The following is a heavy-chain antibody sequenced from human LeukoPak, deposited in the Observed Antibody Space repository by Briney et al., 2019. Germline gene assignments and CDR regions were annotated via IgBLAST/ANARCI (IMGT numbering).Heavy chain of an antibody. CDR1: GGSISSSSYY. J-gene: IGHJ4*02. CDR2: IYYSGST. Sequence: SETLSLTCTVSGGSISSSSYYWGWIRQPPGKGLEWIGSIYYSGSTYYNPSLKSRVTISVDTSKNQFSLKLSSVTAADTAVYYCARVSVYSGQPSDYWGQGTLVTVSS. V-gene: IGHV4-39*07. D-gene: IGHD5-12*01. CDR3: ARVSVYSGQPSDY.